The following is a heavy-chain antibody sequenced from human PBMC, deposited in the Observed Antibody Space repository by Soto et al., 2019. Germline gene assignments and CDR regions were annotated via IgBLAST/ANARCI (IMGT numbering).Heavy chain of an antibody. CDR3: AKRAVAGRNWYFDL. J-gene: IGHJ2*01. Sequence: EVQLLESGGGLVQPGGSLRLSCAASGFTFSTYTMSWVRQAPGKGMECVSAISGTGGSSSYTDSVKGRFTISRDNSKNTLSLQMDSLRAEDTARYYCAKRAVAGRNWYFDLWGRGPLFTVSS. CDR2: ISGTGGSS. V-gene: IGHV3-23*01. D-gene: IGHD6-19*01. CDR1: GFTFSTYT.